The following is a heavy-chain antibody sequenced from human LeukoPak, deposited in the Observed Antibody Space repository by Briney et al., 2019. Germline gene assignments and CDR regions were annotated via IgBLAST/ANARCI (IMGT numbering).Heavy chain of an antibody. CDR2: MSSSGSTI. Sequence: PGGSLRLSCAASGFTFSDYYMSWIRQAPGKGLEWVSYMSSSGSTIYYADSVKGRFTISKDNAKNSLYLQMNSLRAEDAAVYYCARDTAMGSDYWGQGTLVTVSS. D-gene: IGHD5-18*01. J-gene: IGHJ4*02. CDR1: GFTFSDYY. CDR3: ARDTAMGSDY. V-gene: IGHV3-11*01.